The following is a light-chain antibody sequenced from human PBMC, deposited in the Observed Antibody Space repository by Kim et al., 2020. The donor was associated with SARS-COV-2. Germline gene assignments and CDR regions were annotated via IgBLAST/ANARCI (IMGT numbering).Light chain of an antibody. CDR1: SSNIGSNT. J-gene: IGLJ3*02. V-gene: IGLV1-44*01. Sequence: QPVLTQTPSASETPGQRVTISCSGSSSNIGSNTVNWYQQLPGTAPKLLMYSNNQRPSGVPDRFSGSKSGTSASLAISGLQSEDEADYYCATWDDSLNGPVFGGGTKLTVL. CDR2: SNN. CDR3: ATWDDSLNGPV.